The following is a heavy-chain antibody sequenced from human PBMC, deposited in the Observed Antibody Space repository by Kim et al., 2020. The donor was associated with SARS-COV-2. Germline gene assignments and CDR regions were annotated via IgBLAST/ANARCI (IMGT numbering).Heavy chain of an antibody. CDR3: ARDRGYCSGGSCEDPYYYYGMDV. J-gene: IGHJ6*02. CDR2: IIPIFGTA. D-gene: IGHD2-15*01. Sequence: SVKVSCKASGGTFSSYAISWVRQAPGQGLEWMGGIIPIFGTANYAQKFQGRVTITADESTSTAYMEMSSLRSEDTAVYYCARDRGYCSGGSCEDPYYYYGMDVWGQGTTGTVSS. CDR1: GGTFSSYA. V-gene: IGHV1-69*13.